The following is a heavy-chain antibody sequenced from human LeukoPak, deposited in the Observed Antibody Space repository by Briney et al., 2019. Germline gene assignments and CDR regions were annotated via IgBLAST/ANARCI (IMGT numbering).Heavy chain of an antibody. J-gene: IGHJ4*02. CDR3: ARVPSYDSSGYPYYFDY. V-gene: IGHV3-53*01. Sequence: GGSLRLSCAASGFTVSSNYMSWVRQAPGKGLEWVSVIYSGGSTYYADSVKGRFTISRDNSKNTLYLRMNSLRAEDTAVYYCARVPSYDSSGYPYYFDYWGQGTLVTVSS. CDR2: IYSGGST. CDR1: GFTVSSNY. D-gene: IGHD3-22*01.